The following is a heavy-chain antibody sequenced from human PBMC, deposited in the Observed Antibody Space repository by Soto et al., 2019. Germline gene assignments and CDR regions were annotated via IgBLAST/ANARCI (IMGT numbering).Heavy chain of an antibody. CDR1: GGSFSGYY. CDR2: INHSGST. CDR3: AWLYNDYGDYNDY. V-gene: IGHV4-34*01. Sequence: QVQLQQWGAGLLKPSETLSLTCAVYGGSFSGYYWSWIRQPPGKGLEWIGEINHSGSTNYNPSLKRRVTISVDTSKNQFSLKLSSVTAADTAVYYCAWLYNDYGDYNDYWGQGTLVTVSS. D-gene: IGHD4-17*01. J-gene: IGHJ4*02.